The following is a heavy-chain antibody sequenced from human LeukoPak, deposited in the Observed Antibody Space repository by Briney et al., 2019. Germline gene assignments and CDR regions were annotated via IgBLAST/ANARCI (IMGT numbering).Heavy chain of an antibody. CDR2: ISSSSSTI. Sequence: GGSLRLSCAASGFTFSSYSMNWVRQAPGKGLEWVSYISSSSSTIYYADSVKGRFTISRDNAKNSLYLQMNSLRAEDTAVYYCARGEDYGDYGGDYYMDVWGKGTTVTVSS. CDR1: GFTFSSYS. CDR3: ARGEDYGDYGGDYYMDV. D-gene: IGHD4-17*01. J-gene: IGHJ6*03. V-gene: IGHV3-48*01.